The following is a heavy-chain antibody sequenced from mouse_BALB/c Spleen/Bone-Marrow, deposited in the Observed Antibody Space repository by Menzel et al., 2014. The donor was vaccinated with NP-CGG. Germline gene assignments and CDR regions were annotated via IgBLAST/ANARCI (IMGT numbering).Heavy chain of an antibody. CDR1: GFTFSSYG. CDR2: INSNGGST. Sequence: EVQLQESGGGLVQPGGSLKLSCAASGFTFSSYGMSWVRQTPDKRLELVATINSNGGSTYCPDSVKGRFTISRDNAKNTLYLQMSSLKSEDTAMYYCARDGYYVFYAMDYWGQGTSVTVSS. V-gene: IGHV5-6-3*01. D-gene: IGHD2-3*01. J-gene: IGHJ4*01. CDR3: ARDGYYVFYAMDY.